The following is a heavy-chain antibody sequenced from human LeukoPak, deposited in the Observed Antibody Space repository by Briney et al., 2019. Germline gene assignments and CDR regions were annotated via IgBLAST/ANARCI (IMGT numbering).Heavy chain of an antibody. D-gene: IGHD3-22*01. V-gene: IGHV4-31*03. CDR2: IYYSGSI. J-gene: IGHJ4*02. CDR3: ARAISGYIRD. CDR1: GGSISSGGYY. Sequence: PSETLSLTCTVSGGSISSGGYYWSWIRQHPGKGLEWIGYIYYSGSIYYNPSLKSRVIISVDTSKNQFSLKLSSVTAADTAVYYCARAISGYIRDWGQGTLVTVSS.